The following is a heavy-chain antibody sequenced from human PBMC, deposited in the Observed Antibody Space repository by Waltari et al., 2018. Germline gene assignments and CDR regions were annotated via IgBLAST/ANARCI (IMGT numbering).Heavy chain of an antibody. V-gene: IGHV5-10-1*03. CDR1: GYTFTSYW. Sequence: EVQLVQSGAEVKKPGESLRLSCKGSGYTFTSYWINWVRQMPGKGLEWMGVIAPTDSETHYNPSFQGHVTISADKSTSTAYVQWNSLKASDTATYYCVRGVGSPGDYWGQGTLVTVSS. J-gene: IGHJ4*02. CDR3: VRGVGSPGDY. CDR2: IAPTDSET. D-gene: IGHD3-10*01.